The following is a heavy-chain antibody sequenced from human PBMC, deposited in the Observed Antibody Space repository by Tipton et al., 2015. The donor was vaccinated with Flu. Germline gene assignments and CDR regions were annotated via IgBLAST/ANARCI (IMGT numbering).Heavy chain of an antibody. CDR3: ARVKTAAGSWCDP. CDR2: IYTSGST. J-gene: IGHJ5*02. V-gene: IGHV4-61*02. D-gene: IGHD6-13*01. CDR1: GGSISSGSYY. Sequence: TLSLTCTVSGGSISSGSYYWTWIRQPAGKGLEWIGRIYTSGSTNYNPSLKSRVTISVDTSKNQFSLKLTSVTAADTAVYYCARVKTAAGSWCDPWGQGTLVIVSS.